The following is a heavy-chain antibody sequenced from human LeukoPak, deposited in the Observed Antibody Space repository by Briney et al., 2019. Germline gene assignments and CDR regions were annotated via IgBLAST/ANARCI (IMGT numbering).Heavy chain of an antibody. D-gene: IGHD6-13*01. CDR2: IYYSGST. Sequence: PSETLSLTCTVSGGSISSSSYYWGWIRQPPGKGLEWIGSIYYSGSTYYNPSLKSRVTISVDTSKNQFSLKLSSVTAADTAVYHCARGIPGRSIDYWGQRTLVTVSS. CDR1: GGSISSSSYY. J-gene: IGHJ4*02. V-gene: IGHV4-39*01. CDR3: ARGIPGRSIDY.